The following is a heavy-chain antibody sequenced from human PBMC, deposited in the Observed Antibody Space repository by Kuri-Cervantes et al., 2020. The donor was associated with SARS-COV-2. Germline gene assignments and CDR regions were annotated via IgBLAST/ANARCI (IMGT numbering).Heavy chain of an antibody. V-gene: IGHV3-30*02. D-gene: IGHD2-15*01. Sequence: GGSLRLSCVPSGFTFSGYDMHWVRQAPGRGLEWVAFIRYDGSDKYYADSVKGRFTISRDNSKNTLYLQMNSLRAEDTAVYYCAKVDYCSGGSCYPGGAFDIWGQGTMVTVSS. J-gene: IGHJ3*02. CDR1: GFTFSGYD. CDR2: IRYDGSDK. CDR3: AKVDYCSGGSCYPGGAFDI.